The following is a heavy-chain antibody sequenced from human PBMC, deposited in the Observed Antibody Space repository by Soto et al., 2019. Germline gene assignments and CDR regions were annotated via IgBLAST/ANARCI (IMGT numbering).Heavy chain of an antibody. CDR3: ARAPKVPTKNWFDP. V-gene: IGHV1-18*01. CDR2: INTYNGDT. Sequence: ASVKVSCKASGYTFTSYGFSWVRQAPGQGLEWMGWINTYNGDTNYAQKLQGRVTMTADTSTSTAYMELRSLRSDDTAVYYCARAPKVPTKNWFDPWGQGTLVTVSS. J-gene: IGHJ5*02. CDR1: GYTFTSYG.